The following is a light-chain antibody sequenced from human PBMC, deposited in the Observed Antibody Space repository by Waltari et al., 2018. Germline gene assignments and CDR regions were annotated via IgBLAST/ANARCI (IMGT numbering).Light chain of an antibody. CDR2: AAS. V-gene: IGKV1-NL1*01. CDR3: QQYYSTPWT. CDR1: QGISIS. Sequence: DIQMTQSPSSLSASVGDRVTITCRASQGISISLAWYQQKPGKAPKLLLHAASRLESGVPSKFSGSGSGTYYTLTISSLQPEDFATYYCQQYYSTPWTFGQGTKVEIK. J-gene: IGKJ1*01.